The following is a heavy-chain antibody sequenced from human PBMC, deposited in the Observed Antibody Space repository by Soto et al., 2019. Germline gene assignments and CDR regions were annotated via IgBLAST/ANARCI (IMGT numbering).Heavy chain of an antibody. CDR1: GFTVSSNF. CDR3: SRVGDGSIVLRDNWFDP. J-gene: IGHJ5*02. CDR2: IYSDGST. V-gene: IGHV3-53*01. Sequence: GGSLRLSCAASGFTVSSNFMSWVRQAPGKGLQWASIIYSDGSTYYADSVKGRFTISRDVSKNTLYLQMNSLRAEDTAIYYCSRVGDGSIVLRDNWFDPWGQGTLVTVSS. D-gene: IGHD2-21*01.